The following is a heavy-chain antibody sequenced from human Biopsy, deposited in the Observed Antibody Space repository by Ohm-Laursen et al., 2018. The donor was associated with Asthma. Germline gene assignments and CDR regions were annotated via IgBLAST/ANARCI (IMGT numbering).Heavy chain of an antibody. J-gene: IGHJ6*02. D-gene: IGHD1-20*01. Sequence: SLRLSCAAFGFTFSDYDMHWVRQAPGKGLEWVAVISYDGTNKDYADSVKGRFTFSRDNSQNTLSLEMNSLRVEDTAVCYCARDLRSDNWNPWGMDVWGLGTTVTVSS. CDR2: ISYDGTNK. CDR1: GFTFSDYD. V-gene: IGHV3-30-3*01. CDR3: ARDLRSDNWNPWGMDV.